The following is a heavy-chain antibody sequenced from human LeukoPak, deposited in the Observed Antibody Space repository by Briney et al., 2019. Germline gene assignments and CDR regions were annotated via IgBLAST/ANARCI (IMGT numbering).Heavy chain of an antibody. Sequence: SVKVSCKASGGTFISYAISWVRQAPGQGLEWMGGIIPIFGTANYAQKFQGRVTITADESTSTAYMELSSLRPEDTAVYYCARPRVDAYDYRFPLDYWGQGTLVTVSS. D-gene: IGHD5-12*01. CDR3: ARPRVDAYDYRFPLDY. V-gene: IGHV1-69*13. CDR1: GGTFISYA. CDR2: IIPIFGTA. J-gene: IGHJ4*02.